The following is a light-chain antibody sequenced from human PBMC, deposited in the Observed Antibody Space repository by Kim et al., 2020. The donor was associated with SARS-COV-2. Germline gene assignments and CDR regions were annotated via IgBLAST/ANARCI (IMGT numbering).Light chain of an antibody. CDR3: SSYTSSSTWV. CDR1: SSDVGGYNY. Sequence: GHSITISCPGTSSDVGGYNYVSWYQQHPGKAPKLMIYDVSNRPSGVSNRFSGSKSGNTASLTISGLQAEDEADYYCSSYTSSSTWVFGGGTQLTVL. J-gene: IGLJ3*02. CDR2: DVS. V-gene: IGLV2-14*03.